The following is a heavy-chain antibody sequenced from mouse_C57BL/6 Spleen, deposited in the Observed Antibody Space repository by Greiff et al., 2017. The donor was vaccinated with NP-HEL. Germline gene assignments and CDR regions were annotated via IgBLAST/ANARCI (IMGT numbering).Heavy chain of an antibody. D-gene: IGHD2-1*01. Sequence: DVQLQESGPGLVKPSQSLSLTCSVTGYSITSGYYWNWIRQFPGNKLEWMGYISYDGSNNYNPSLKNRISITRDTSKNQFFLKLNSVTTEDTATYYCAREGDYGNWYFDVWGTGTTVTVSS. CDR3: AREGDYGNWYFDV. V-gene: IGHV3-6*01. CDR1: GYSITSGYY. J-gene: IGHJ1*03. CDR2: ISYDGSN.